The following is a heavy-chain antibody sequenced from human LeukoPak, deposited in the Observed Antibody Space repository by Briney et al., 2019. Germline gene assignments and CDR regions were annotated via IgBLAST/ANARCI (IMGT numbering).Heavy chain of an antibody. CDR3: AKDPFSIAADAYYFDY. CDR1: GFTFSSYA. Sequence: GGSLRLSCAASGFTFSSYAMSWVRQAPGEGLEWVSAISGSGGSTYYADSVKGRFTISRDNSKNTLYLQMNSLRAEDTAVYYCAKDPFSIAADAYYFDYWGQGTLVTVSS. D-gene: IGHD6-13*01. CDR2: ISGSGGST. V-gene: IGHV3-23*01. J-gene: IGHJ4*02.